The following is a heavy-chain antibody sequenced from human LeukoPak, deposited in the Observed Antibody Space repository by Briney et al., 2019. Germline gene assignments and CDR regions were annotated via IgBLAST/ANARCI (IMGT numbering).Heavy chain of an antibody. CDR3: ARDIWVDIVVVPAPHYYYMDV. V-gene: IGHV3-30*02. CDR1: GFAFSRHG. J-gene: IGHJ6*03. D-gene: IGHD2-2*01. Sequence: PGGSLRLSCAASGFAFSRHGIHWVRQAPGKGLEWVAFIPYDGSNKFYPDSVKGRFTISRDNSKNTLYLQMNSLRAEDTAVYYCARDIWVDIVVVPAPHYYYMDVWGKGTTVTVSS. CDR2: IPYDGSNK.